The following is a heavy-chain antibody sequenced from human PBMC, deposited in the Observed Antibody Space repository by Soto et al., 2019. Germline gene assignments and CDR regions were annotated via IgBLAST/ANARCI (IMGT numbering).Heavy chain of an antibody. CDR1: GYTFTNYA. Sequence: ASVKVSCKASGYTFTNYAISWVRQAPGQGLEWMGWISAYNGNTNYAQKLQGRVPMTTGTSKSSASLELRSRSSDDTAVYYCATPWFGDSVYYFHYWG. J-gene: IGHJ4*01. V-gene: IGHV1-18*01. CDR2: ISAYNGNT. D-gene: IGHD3-10*01. CDR3: ATPWFGDSVYYFHY.